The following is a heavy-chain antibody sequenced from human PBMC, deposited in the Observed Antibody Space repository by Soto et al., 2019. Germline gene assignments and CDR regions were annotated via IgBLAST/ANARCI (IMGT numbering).Heavy chain of an antibody. V-gene: IGHV3-23*01. D-gene: IGHD3-16*01. Sequence: GGSLRLSCAASGFTFSSYAMSWVRQAPGKGLEWVSAISGSGGSTYYADSVKGRFTISRDNSKNTLYLQMNSLRAEDTAVYYCAIRQGGLSRARTFDYWGQGTLVTVSS. CDR2: ISGSGGST. J-gene: IGHJ4*02. CDR1: GFTFSSYA. CDR3: AIRQGGLSRARTFDY.